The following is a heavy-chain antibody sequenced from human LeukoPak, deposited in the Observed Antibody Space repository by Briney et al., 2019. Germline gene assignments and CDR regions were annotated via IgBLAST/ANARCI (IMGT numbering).Heavy chain of an antibody. CDR2: IDPNGRYT. J-gene: IGHJ6*02. Sequence: GGSLRLSCAASGFTFTNHYMHWVRQAPGKGLVSVSRIDPNGRYTSYADSVKGRFTISRDNAKNTLYLQMNTLGTEDTALYYCVRCSTDWNGMDVWGQGTTVTVSS. D-gene: IGHD6-19*01. CDR1: GFTFTNHY. CDR3: VRCSTDWNGMDV. V-gene: IGHV3-74*01.